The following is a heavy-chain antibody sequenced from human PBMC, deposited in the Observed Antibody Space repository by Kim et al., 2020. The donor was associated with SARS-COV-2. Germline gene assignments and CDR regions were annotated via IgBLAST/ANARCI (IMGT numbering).Heavy chain of an antibody. D-gene: IGHD5-18*01. CDR3: ARVYSYNLHMDV. CDR2: IIPIFGTT. J-gene: IGHJ6*02. Sequence: SVKVSCLASGVSFRRDGFNWVRQAPGQSLEWMGGIIPIFGTTNYAQKFQGRITITADESTSTAYMELGSLTSEDTAVYYCARVYSYNLHMDVWGQGTTVTVSS. CDR1: GVSFRRDG. V-gene: IGHV1-69*13.